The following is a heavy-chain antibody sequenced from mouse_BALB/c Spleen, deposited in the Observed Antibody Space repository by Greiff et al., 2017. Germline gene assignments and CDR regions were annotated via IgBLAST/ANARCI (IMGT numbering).Heavy chain of an antibody. Sequence: EVKVVESGGGLVQPGGSRKLSCAASGFTFSSFGMHWVRQAPEKGLEWVAYISSGSSTIYYADTVKGRFTISRDNPKNTLFLQMTSLRSEDTAMYYCARSYDYLSYWGQGTLVTVSA. CDR2: ISSGSSTI. V-gene: IGHV5-17*02. J-gene: IGHJ3*01. CDR1: GFTFSSFG. D-gene: IGHD2-4*01. CDR3: ARSYDYLSY.